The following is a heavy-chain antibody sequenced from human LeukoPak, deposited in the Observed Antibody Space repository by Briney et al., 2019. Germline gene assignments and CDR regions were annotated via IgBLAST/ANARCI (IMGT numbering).Heavy chain of an antibody. CDR3: ARDGYNSGYFDY. D-gene: IGHD5-24*01. J-gene: IGHJ4*02. CDR2: IYYSRST. V-gene: IGHV4-30-4*01. CDR1: GASISSGGYY. Sequence: SQTLSLTCTVSGASISSGGYYWNWICQPPGEGLEWIGYIYYSRSTSYSPSLTSRLTLSVDTSKNQFSLKLSFVTAADTAVYYCARDGYNSGYFDYWGQGTLVTVSS.